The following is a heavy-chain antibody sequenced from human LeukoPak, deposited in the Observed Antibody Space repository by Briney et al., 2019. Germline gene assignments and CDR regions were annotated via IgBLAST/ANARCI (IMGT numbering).Heavy chain of an antibody. CDR1: GFTFSSYG. D-gene: IGHD6-13*01. CDR2: IRYDGSKK. J-gene: IGHJ4*02. CDR3: ARSGHSSSWYTLDFFDY. Sequence: GGSLRLSCAASGFTFSSYGMHWVRQAPGKGLEWVAFIRYDGSKKYYADSVKGRFTISRDNSKNTLYLQMNSLRAEDTAVYYCARSGHSSSWYTLDFFDYWGQGTLVTVSS. V-gene: IGHV3-30*02.